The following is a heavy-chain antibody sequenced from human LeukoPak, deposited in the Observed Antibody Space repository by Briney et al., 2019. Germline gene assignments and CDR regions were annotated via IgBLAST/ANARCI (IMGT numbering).Heavy chain of an antibody. CDR1: GGSISSSDYY. D-gene: IGHD2-21*02. J-gene: IGHJ4*02. Sequence: SQTLSLTCTASGGSISSSDYYWSWIRQPPGKGLEWTGYISYSGSTYYNPSLKSRVTISVDTSKNQFSLKLSSVTAADTAVYYCARDRGVTRLGSWGQGTLVTVSS. CDR2: ISYSGST. V-gene: IGHV4-30-4*01. CDR3: ARDRGVTRLGS.